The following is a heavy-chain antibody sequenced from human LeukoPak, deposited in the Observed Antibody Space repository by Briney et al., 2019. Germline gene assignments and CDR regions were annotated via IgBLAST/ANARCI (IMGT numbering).Heavy chain of an antibody. V-gene: IGHV3-33*01. Sequence: SGGSLRLSCAASGFTFSSCGMHWVRQAPGKGLEWVAVIWYDGSNKYYADSVKGRFTISRDNSKNTLYLQMNSLRAEDTAVYYCARDSCGGDCYSGGYWGQGTLVTVSS. D-gene: IGHD2-21*02. J-gene: IGHJ4*02. CDR1: GFTFSSCG. CDR3: ARDSCGGDCYSGGY. CDR2: IWYDGSNK.